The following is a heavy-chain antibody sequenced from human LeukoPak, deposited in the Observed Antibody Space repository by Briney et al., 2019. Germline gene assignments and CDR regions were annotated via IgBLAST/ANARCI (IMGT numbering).Heavy chain of an antibody. J-gene: IGHJ3*02. D-gene: IGHD6-13*01. V-gene: IGHV4-59*01. CDR2: IYYSGST. CDR3: ARSLGRYSSSWYGIDAFDI. Sequence: SETLSLTCTVSGGSISSYYWSWIRQPPGKGLEWIGCIYYSGSTNYNPSLKSRVTISVDTSKNQFSLKLSSVTAADTAVYYCARSLGRYSSSWYGIDAFDIWGQGTMVTVSS. CDR1: GGSISSYY.